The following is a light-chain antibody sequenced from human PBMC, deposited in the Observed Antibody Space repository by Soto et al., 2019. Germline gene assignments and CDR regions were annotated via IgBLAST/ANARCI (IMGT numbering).Light chain of an antibody. V-gene: IGLV1-47*01. CDR3: AAWDDSVRNYV. Sequence: QSVLTQPPSASGTPGQRVTISCSGSRSDIGSNYVYWYQHLPGMAPKLLIYRNDQRPSGVPDRISGSRSGTSASLAIIGLRSEDEADYYCAAWDDSVRNYVFGTGTKVTVL. J-gene: IGLJ1*01. CDR2: RND. CDR1: RSDIGSNY.